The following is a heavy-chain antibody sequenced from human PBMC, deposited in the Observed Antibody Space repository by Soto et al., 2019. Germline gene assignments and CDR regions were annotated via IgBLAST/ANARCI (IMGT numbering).Heavy chain of an antibody. D-gene: IGHD2-15*01. V-gene: IGHV4-31*03. CDR2: IYYSGST. Sequence: QVQLQESGPGLVKPSQTLSLTCTVSGGSISSGGYYWSWIRQHPGKGLEWIGYIYYSGSTYYNPSLKRXXTXSXXTSKNQFSLKLSSVTAADTAVYYCAGWGYGGKTDYWGQGTLVTVSS. CDR3: AGWGYGGKTDY. J-gene: IGHJ4*02. CDR1: GGSISSGGYY.